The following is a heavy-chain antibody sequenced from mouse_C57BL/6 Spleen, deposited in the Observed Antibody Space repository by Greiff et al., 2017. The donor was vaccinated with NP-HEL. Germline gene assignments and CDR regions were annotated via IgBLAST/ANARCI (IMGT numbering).Heavy chain of an antibody. D-gene: IGHD2-4*01. J-gene: IGHJ4*01. Sequence: QVQLQQSGAELVKPGASVKMSCKASGYTFTSYWITWVKQRPGQGLEWIGDIYPGSGSTNYNEKFKSKATLTVDTSASTAYMQLSSLTSEDSAVYYCARRLDDYDDAMDYWGQGTSVTVSS. CDR1: GYTFTSYW. CDR3: ARRLDDYDDAMDY. V-gene: IGHV1-55*01. CDR2: IYPGSGST.